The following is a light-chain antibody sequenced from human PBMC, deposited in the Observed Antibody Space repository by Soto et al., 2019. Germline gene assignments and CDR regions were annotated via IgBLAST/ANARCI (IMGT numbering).Light chain of an antibody. CDR1: SSDVENYNL. Sequence: QSVLTQPASVSGSPGESITISCTGTSSDVENYNLVSWYQQHSGKAPKLMIYEGSKRPSGVSNRFSGSKSGNTASLTISGLQAEDEADYYCCSYAGSSTGVFGGGTKVTVL. CDR3: CSYAGSSTGV. J-gene: IGLJ3*02. CDR2: EGS. V-gene: IGLV2-23*01.